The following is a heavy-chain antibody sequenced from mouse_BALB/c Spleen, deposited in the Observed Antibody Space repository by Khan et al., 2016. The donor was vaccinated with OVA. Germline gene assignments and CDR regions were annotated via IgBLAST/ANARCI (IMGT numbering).Heavy chain of an antibody. CDR2: IDPANGNT. CDR3: ARYYGSSYWYFDV. D-gene: IGHD1-1*01. Sequence: VQLKESGAELVKPGASVKLSCTASGFNIKDTYMHWVKQRPEQGLEWIGRIDPANGNTKYDPKFQGKATITADTSSNTAYLQLRSLTSEDTAVYYCARYYGSSYWYFDVWGAGTTVTVSS. CDR1: GFNIKDTY. J-gene: IGHJ1*01. V-gene: IGHV14-3*02.